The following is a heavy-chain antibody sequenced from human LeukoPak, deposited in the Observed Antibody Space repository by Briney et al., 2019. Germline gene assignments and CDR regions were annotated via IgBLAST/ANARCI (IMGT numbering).Heavy chain of an antibody. V-gene: IGHV3-23*01. CDR2: LSGSGGST. CDR1: GIGITNHA. D-gene: IGHD2-15*01. J-gene: IGHJ4*02. Sequence: GGSLRLSCAAFGIGITNHAMGWVRQAPGRGLEWVSALSGSGGSTFHADSVEGRFTVSRDNSKNTLYLQMNSLRVEDTAVYYCTTPGWTTSGPYYVYLLGQGTLVAVSS. CDR3: TTPGWTTSGPYYVYL.